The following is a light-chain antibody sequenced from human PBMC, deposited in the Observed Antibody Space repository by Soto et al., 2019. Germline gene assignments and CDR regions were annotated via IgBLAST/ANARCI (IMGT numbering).Light chain of an antibody. CDR1: QSLLHSNGYNY. Sequence: DIVMTQSPLSLPVTPGEPASISCRSSQSLLHSNGYNYLDWYLQKPGQSPQLLIYLGSNRASGVPGRFSGSGSGKDFTLKISRVEAEDVGVYYCMQALQSPYTFGQGTKLEIK. V-gene: IGKV2-28*01. CDR3: MQALQSPYT. J-gene: IGKJ2*01. CDR2: LGS.